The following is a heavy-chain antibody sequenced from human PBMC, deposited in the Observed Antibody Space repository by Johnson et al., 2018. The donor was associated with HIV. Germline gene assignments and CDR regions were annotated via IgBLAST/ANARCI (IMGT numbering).Heavy chain of an antibody. CDR3: ARDASYGDYAFDI. D-gene: IGHD4-17*01. Sequence: QVQLVESGGGVVRPGRSLRLSCAVSGIIFSHYGMHWVRQAPGKGLEWVAFIRYDGSNKYYADSVKGRFSLSRDISKNTLYLQLNSLRAEDTAVYYCARDASYGDYAFDIWGQGTMVTVSS. J-gene: IGHJ3*02. CDR1: GIIFSHYG. CDR2: IRYDGSNK. V-gene: IGHV3-33*08.